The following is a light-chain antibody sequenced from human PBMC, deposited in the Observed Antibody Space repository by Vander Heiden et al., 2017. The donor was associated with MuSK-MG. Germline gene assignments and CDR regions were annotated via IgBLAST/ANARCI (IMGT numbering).Light chain of an antibody. J-gene: IGKJ3*01. CDR1: QSISSY. V-gene: IGKV1-39*01. CDR3: QQRNSNPRDYT. Sequence: DIQMTQSPSSLSASVGDRVTITCRASQSISSYLNWYQQKPGKAPKLLIYAASSLQSGVPTRFSGRGYGTDFTLTISSLQPEDFATYYCQQRNSNPRDYTFGHGTKVDIK. CDR2: AAS.